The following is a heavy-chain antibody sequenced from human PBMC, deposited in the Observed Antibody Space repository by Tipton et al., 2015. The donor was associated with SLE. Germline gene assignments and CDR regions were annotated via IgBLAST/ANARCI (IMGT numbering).Heavy chain of an antibody. CDR3: ARDLLSGIDI. V-gene: IGHV4-4*07. CDR1: GGSINTYY. Sequence: TLSLTCTVSGGSINTYYWAWVRQPAGKGLEWIGRIYTGGNTKYNPSLASRVSLSVDTSRGQFFLEVRSVTAADTAVYYCARDLLSGIDIWGQGTMVSVSS. J-gene: IGHJ3*02. D-gene: IGHD2/OR15-2a*01. CDR2: IYTGGNT.